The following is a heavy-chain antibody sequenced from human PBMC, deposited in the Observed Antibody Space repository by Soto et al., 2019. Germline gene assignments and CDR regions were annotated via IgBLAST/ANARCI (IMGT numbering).Heavy chain of an antibody. J-gene: IGHJ6*01. CDR2: IWYDGSNK. Sequence: QVQLVESGGGVVQPGRSLRLSCRVSGITFSSYGMHWVRQAPGKGLERVGVIWYDGSNKYYADSVKGRFTISRDNAKNILYLQMNSLRVEDTAVYFCARDYGASMDVWGQGTTVTVSS. CDR1: GITFSSYG. CDR3: ARDYGASMDV. V-gene: IGHV3-33*01. D-gene: IGHD3-10*01.